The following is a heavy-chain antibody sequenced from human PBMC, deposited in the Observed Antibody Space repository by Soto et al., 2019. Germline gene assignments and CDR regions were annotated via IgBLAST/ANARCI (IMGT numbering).Heavy chain of an antibody. CDR2: INHSGST. CDR3: ARGFILTGYYPGD. V-gene: IGHV4-34*01. J-gene: IGHJ4*02. CDR1: GGSFSGYY. D-gene: IGHD3-9*01. Sequence: TLSLTCAVYGGSFSGYYWSWIRQPPGKGLEWIGEINHSGSTNYNPSLKSRVTISVDTSKNQFSLKLSSVTAADTAVYYCARGFILTGYYPGDWGQGTLVTVSS.